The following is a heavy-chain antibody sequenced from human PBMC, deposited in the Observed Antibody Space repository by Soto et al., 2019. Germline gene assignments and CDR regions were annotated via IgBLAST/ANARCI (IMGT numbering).Heavy chain of an antibody. D-gene: IGHD6-19*01. J-gene: IGHJ4*02. Sequence: GGSLRLSFAASGLTSTTSRQNLVRQAPGNGREGVANIKLQGGEKNYVESGQGRFSISRDDAKNSLYLEMNSLRVEDTALYYCVVSRGWLFDSWGQGTLVTVSS. CDR1: GLTSTTSR. CDR3: VVSRGWLFDS. V-gene: IGHV3-7*03. CDR2: IKLQGGEK.